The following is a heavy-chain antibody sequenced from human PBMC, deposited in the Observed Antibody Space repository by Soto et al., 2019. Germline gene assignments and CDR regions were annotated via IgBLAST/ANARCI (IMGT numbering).Heavy chain of an antibody. V-gene: IGHV1-8*01. CDR2: MNPNSGNG. CDR1: GYAFSNNE. J-gene: IGHJ5*02. Sequence: ASVKVSCKASGYAFSNNEISWVRQGTGQGLEWMGWMNPNSGNGGYAQKFQGRVTMTRDTSTSIAYMELSSLTSDDTAIYYCARMATSGTLNWFDPWGQGTLVTVSS. CDR3: ARMATSGTLNWFDP.